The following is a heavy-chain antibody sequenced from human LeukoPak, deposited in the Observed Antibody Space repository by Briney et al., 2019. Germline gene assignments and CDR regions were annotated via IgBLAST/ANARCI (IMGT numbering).Heavy chain of an antibody. CDR3: ARDLGITISHAFDI. V-gene: IGHV1-18*01. CDR1: GYTFTSYG. D-gene: IGHD3-9*01. CDR2: ISAYNGNT. J-gene: IGHJ3*02. Sequence: ASVKVSCKASGYTFTSYGISWVRQAPGQGLEWMGWISAYNGNTNYAQKLQGRVTMTTDTSTSIAYMELRSLRSDDTAVYYCARDLGITISHAFDIWGQGTMVTVSS.